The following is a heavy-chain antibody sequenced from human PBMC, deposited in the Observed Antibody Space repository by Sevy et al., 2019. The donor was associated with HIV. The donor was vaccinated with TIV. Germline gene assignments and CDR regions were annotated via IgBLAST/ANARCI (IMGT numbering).Heavy chain of an antibody. CDR2: IYFTGNS. V-gene: IGHV4-59*01. CDR3: ARDSTTRLWVLDY. D-gene: IGHD1-1*01. CDR1: GGSISSYF. J-gene: IGHJ4*02. Sequence: SETLSLTCSVSGGSISSYFWTWVRQSPGKGLEWIGNIYFTGNSDYSPSLKSRVTLSLDTSKSQFSLTLKSVTAADTAIYFCARDSTTRLWVLDYWGQGTLVTVSS.